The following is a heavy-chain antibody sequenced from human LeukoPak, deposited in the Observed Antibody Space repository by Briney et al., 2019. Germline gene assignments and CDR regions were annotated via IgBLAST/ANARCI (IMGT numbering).Heavy chain of an antibody. CDR3: ARSGTYDSSGVDY. V-gene: IGHV4-59*01. Sequence: PSETLSLTCTVSGGSISNYYWSWIRQPPGKGLEWIGYIYYSGSTNYNPSLKSRVTISVDTSKNQFSLKLSSVTAADTAVYYCARSGTYDSSGVDYWGQGTLVTVSS. CDR1: GGSISNYY. J-gene: IGHJ4*02. D-gene: IGHD3-22*01. CDR2: IYYSGST.